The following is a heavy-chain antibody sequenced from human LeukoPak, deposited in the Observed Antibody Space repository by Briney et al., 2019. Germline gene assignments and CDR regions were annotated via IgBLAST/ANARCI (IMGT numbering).Heavy chain of an antibody. V-gene: IGHV1-2*02. D-gene: IGHD3-22*01. CDR3: ARPRRYYDSSGYPSY. CDR1: GYTFTGYY. J-gene: IGHJ4*02. Sequence: ASVKVSCKASGYTFTGYYMHWVRQAPGQGLEWMGWINPNSGGTNYAQKFQGRVTMTRDTSISTAYMELSRLRSDDTAVYYCARPRRYYDSSGYPSYWGQGTLVTVSS. CDR2: INPNSGGT.